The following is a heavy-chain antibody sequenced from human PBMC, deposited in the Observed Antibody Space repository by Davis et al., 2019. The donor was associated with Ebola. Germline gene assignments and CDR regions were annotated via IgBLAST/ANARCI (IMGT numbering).Heavy chain of an antibody. CDR3: ARGLGMGWFDP. D-gene: IGHD6-13*01. J-gene: IGHJ5*02. Sequence: SETLSLTCAVYGGSFSGYYWSWIRQPPGKGLEWIGDINHRGSTNYNPSLKSRVTISIDTSRNQFSLKVTSVTAADTAVYYCARGLGMGWFDPWGQGTLVTVSS. CDR2: INHRGST. V-gene: IGHV4-34*01. CDR1: GGSFSGYY.